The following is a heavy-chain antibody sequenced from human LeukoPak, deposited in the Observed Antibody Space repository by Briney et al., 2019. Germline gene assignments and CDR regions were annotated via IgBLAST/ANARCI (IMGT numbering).Heavy chain of an antibody. D-gene: IGHD5-18*01. J-gene: IGHJ4*02. Sequence: SETLSLTCTVSGGSISSYYWSWIRQPPGKGLEWIGYIYYSGNTKYNPSLKSRVAISEDTSKNQFSLKLNSVTAADTAVYYCARADGYSYGRFDYWGQGTLVTVSS. V-gene: IGHV4-59*01. CDR1: GGSISSYY. CDR3: ARADGYSYGRFDY. CDR2: IYYSGNT.